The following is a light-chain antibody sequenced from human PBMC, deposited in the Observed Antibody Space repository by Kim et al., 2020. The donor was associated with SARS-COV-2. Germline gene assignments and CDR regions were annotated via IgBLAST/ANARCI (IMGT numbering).Light chain of an antibody. Sequence: DIVMTQSPDSLAVSLGERATLNCKSSQTVLYNSNNKNYLAWYQQKPGQAPKLLIYWASIRESGVSDRVSGSGSETDFTLTISSLQAEDVAVYYCQQYYSTPPSFGQGNKLEI. J-gene: IGKJ2*03. CDR2: WAS. CDR1: QTVLYNSNNKNY. CDR3: QQYYSTPPS. V-gene: IGKV4-1*01.